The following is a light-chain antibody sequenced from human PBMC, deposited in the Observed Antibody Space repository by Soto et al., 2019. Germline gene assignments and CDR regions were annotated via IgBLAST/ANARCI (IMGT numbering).Light chain of an antibody. CDR3: LLYDSGLRVAK. J-gene: IGLJ2*01. CDR1: SSNIGAGYD. V-gene: IGLV1-40*01. Sequence: QSVLTQPPSVSGAPGQRVTISCTGSSSNIGAGYDVHWYQQLPGTAPKLLIYGNSNRPSGVPDRFSGSKSGSKASLAITGVQAEDEADYYCLLYDSGLRVAKFGGGTKLTVL. CDR2: GNS.